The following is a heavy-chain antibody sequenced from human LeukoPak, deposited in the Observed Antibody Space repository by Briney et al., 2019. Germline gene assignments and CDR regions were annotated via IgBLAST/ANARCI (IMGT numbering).Heavy chain of an antibody. CDR3: AKSLTTVTSFDAFDI. Sequence: GGSLRLSCAASGFTFSNYEMNWVRQAPGKGLEWVSYISSSGSTIYYADSVKGRFTISRDNAKNSLYLQMNSLRAEDTAVYYCAKSLTTVTSFDAFDIWGQGTMVTVSS. V-gene: IGHV3-48*03. D-gene: IGHD4-17*01. CDR2: ISSSGSTI. J-gene: IGHJ3*02. CDR1: GFTFSNYE.